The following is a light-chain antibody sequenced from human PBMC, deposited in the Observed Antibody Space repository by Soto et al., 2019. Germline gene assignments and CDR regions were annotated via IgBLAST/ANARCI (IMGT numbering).Light chain of an antibody. Sequence: QSVLTQPASVSGSPGQSITISCTGSTSNFGSNTVNWYQQLPGTAPKLLIYNNNQRPSGVPDRFSGSKSGTSASLAISGLQSEDEADYYCAAWDDSLNDSYVLATGTKVTVL. CDR1: TSNFGSNT. V-gene: IGLV1-44*01. CDR3: AAWDDSLNDSYV. CDR2: NNN. J-gene: IGLJ1*01.